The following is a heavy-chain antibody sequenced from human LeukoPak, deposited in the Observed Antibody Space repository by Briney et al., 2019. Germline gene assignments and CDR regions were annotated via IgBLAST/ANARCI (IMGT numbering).Heavy chain of an antibody. D-gene: IGHD6-6*01. CDR3: ARRVISSSSGMGFDY. CDR1: GYTFTSYD. Sequence: ASVKVSCKASGYTFTSYDINWVRQATGQGLVWMGWMNPNSGNAGYAQKFQGRVTMTRNTSISTAYMELSSLRSEDTAVYYCARRVISSSSGMGFDYWGQGTLVTVSS. V-gene: IGHV1-8*01. CDR2: MNPNSGNA. J-gene: IGHJ4*02.